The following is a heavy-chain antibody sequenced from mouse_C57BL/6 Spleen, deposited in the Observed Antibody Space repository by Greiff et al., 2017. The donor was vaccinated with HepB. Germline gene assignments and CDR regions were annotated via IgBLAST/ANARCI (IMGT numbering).Heavy chain of an antibody. CDR3: TREGPLYGSSDWFAY. J-gene: IGHJ3*01. Sequence: EVQRVESGEGLVKPGGSLKLSCAASGFTFSSYAMSWVRQTPEKRLEWVAYISSGGDYIYYADTVKGRFTISRDNARNTLYLQMSSLKSEDTAMYYCTREGPLYGSSDWFAYWGQGTLVTVSA. CDR1: GFTFSSYA. CDR2: ISSGGDYI. V-gene: IGHV5-9-1*02. D-gene: IGHD1-1*01.